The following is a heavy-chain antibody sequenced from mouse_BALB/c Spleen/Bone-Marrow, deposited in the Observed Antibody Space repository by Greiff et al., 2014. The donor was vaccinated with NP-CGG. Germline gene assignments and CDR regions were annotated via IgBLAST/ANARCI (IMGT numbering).Heavy chain of an antibody. CDR1: GYAFSSYW. CDR2: IYPGDGDT. Sequence: VKLMESGAELVRPGSSVKISCKASGYAFSSYWTNWVKQRPGQGLEWIGQIYPGDGDTNYNGKFKGKATLTADKSSSTAYMQLSSLTSEDSAVYFCARRVYGNYWYFDVWGAGTTVTVSS. J-gene: IGHJ1*01. V-gene: IGHV1-80*01. D-gene: IGHD2-1*01. CDR3: ARRVYGNYWYFDV.